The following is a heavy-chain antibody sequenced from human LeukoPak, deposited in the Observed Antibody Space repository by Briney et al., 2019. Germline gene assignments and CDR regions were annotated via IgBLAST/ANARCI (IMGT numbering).Heavy chain of an antibody. V-gene: IGHV4-34*01. CDR1: GVSFSGYY. D-gene: IGHD1-26*01. CDR2: ISHTGRT. CDR3: TRTSPGIPLDF. Sequence: SETLSLTCGVSGVSFSGYYWSWIRQAPGKGPEWIGEISHTGRTAYNPSLKSRLTISLDTSKNQFSLKLTFVSAADTAVYYCTRTSPGIPLDFWGRGTLVTISS. J-gene: IGHJ4*02.